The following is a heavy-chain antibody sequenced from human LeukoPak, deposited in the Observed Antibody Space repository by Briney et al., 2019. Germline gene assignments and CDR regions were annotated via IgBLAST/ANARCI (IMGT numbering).Heavy chain of an antibody. CDR2: MNPNSGNT. V-gene: IGHV1-8*01. CDR3: ARGLSSSWYSFDY. D-gene: IGHD6-13*01. Sequence: ASVKVSCKASGYTFTGYDINWVRQATGQGLEWMGWMNPNSGNTGYAQKFQGRVTMTRDTSTSTVYMDLSSLRSEDTAVYYCARGLSSSWYSFDYWGQGTLVTVSS. J-gene: IGHJ4*02. CDR1: GYTFTGYD.